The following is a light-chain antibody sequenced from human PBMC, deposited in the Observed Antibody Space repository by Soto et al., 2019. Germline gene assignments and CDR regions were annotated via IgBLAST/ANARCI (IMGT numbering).Light chain of an antibody. CDR1: SGDIGAYDY. CDR2: DAS. Sequence: QSALTQPASVSGSPGQSITISCTGTSGDIGAYDYVSWYQHHPDKAPKLIIYDASDRPSGVSNRFSGSKSGNTASLTISGLQAEDEADYYCSSYTTSRTWVFGGGTKLTVL. J-gene: IGLJ3*02. V-gene: IGLV2-14*03. CDR3: SSYTTSRTWV.